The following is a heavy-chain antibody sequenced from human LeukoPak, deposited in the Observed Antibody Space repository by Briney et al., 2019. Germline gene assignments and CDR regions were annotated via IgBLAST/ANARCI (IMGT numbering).Heavy chain of an antibody. J-gene: IGHJ6*03. D-gene: IGHD3-22*01. CDR1: GFTFSTYA. V-gene: IGHV3-23*01. Sequence: GGSLRLSCAATGFTFSTYAMSWVRQAPGKGLEWVSLIGGSDGRTRYADSVKGRFTISRDNSKNTLYLEMNSLRAEDTAVYYCAKDSSSYDWGYMDVWGKGTTVTISS. CDR2: IGGSDGRT. CDR3: AKDSSSYDWGYMDV.